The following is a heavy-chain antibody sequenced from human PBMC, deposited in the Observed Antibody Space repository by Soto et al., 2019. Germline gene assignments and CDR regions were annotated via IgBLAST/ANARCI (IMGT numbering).Heavy chain of an antibody. Sequence: EVQLVESGGGLVKPGGSLRLSCAASGFTFSNAWMNWVRQAPGKGLEWVGRIKSKTDGGSTDYAAPVRGRFTSSRADSTNTLHLKMNSVKTTATAVYYCTTGSDRGAFDNWGQGTMVTVSS. CDR3: TTGSDRGAFDN. J-gene: IGHJ3*02. D-gene: IGHD3-10*01. CDR2: IKSKTDGGST. V-gene: IGHV3-15*07. CDR1: GFTFSNAW.